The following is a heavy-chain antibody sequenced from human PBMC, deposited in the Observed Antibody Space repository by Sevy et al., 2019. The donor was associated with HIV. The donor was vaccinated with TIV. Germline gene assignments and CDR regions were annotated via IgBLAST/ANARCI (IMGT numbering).Heavy chain of an antibody. J-gene: IGHJ5*02. D-gene: IGHD6-25*01. CDR2: ISDDGIST. CDR3: HAASQGS. Sequence: GGSLRLSCAASGFSFNSYWMHWVRQAPGKGLERVSHISDDGISTTYADSVKGRFTISRDNAKNTLYLQMNSLRAEDTALYYCHAASQGSWSQGTLVTVSS. CDR1: GFSFNSYW. V-gene: IGHV3-74*01.